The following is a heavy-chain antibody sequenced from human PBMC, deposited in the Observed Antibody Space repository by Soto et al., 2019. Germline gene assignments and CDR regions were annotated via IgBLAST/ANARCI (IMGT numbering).Heavy chain of an antibody. J-gene: IGHJ4*02. CDR3: ARFKGCSGGSCYPYFDY. CDR2: ISSDGSNE. CDR1: GFTFSSYA. V-gene: IGHV3-30-3*01. Sequence: QVQLVESGGGVVQPGRSLRLSCAASGFTFSSYAMHWVRQAPGKGLEWVAVISSDGSNEYYAGSVKGRFTISRDNSKNTLYLQMNSLRAEDTAVYYCARFKGCSGGSCYPYFDYWGQGTLVTLSS. D-gene: IGHD2-15*01.